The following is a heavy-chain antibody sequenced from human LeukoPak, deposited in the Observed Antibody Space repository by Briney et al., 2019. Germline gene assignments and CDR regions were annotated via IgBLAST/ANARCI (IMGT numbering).Heavy chain of an antibody. Sequence: SSETLSLTCAVYGGSFSGYYWRWIRQSPGKGLEWIGETNDSGSTNYDPSLKSRVTISVDTSKNQISLKLTSVTAADTAVYYCARVAGDPIYYYYYMDVWGKGTTVTVSS. J-gene: IGHJ6*03. D-gene: IGHD7-27*01. CDR3: ARVAGDPIYYYYYMDV. CDR1: GGSFSGYY. V-gene: IGHV4-34*01. CDR2: TNDSGST.